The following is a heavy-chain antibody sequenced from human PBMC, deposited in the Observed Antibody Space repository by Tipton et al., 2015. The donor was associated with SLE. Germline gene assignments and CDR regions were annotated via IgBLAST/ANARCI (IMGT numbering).Heavy chain of an antibody. D-gene: IGHD6-19*01. CDR2: IYYSGTA. J-gene: IGHJ4*02. CDR3: ARSEYSSGLIDY. Sequence: TLSLTCAVSGDSIGSGDYSWSWLRQPPGKGLEWIGFIYYSGTATYSPSLKGRVTISVDTSKKQFSLKLSSVTAADTAVYYCARSEYSSGLIDYWGQGTLVTVSS. CDR1: GDSIGSGDYS. V-gene: IGHV4-61*08.